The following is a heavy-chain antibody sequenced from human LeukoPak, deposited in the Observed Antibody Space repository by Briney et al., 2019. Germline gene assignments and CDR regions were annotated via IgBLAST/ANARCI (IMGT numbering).Heavy chain of an antibody. CDR2: IIPIFGTA. D-gene: IGHD2-2*01. J-gene: IGHJ4*02. CDR3: ASTPFIYCSSTSCYVGYFDY. V-gene: IGHV1-69*05. CDR1: GGTFSSYA. Sequence: ASVKVSCKASGGTFSSYAISWVRQAPGQGLEWMGGIIPIFGTANYAQKFQGRVTITTDESTSTAYMELSSLRSEDTAVYYCASTPFIYCSSTSCYVGYFDYWGQGTLVTVSS.